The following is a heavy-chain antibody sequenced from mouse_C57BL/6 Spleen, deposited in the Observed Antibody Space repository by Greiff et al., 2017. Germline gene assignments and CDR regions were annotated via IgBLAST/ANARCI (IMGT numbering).Heavy chain of an antibody. CDR2: ISSGSSTI. V-gene: IGHV5-17*01. CDR1: GFTFSDYG. D-gene: IGHD1-1*01. CDR3: ARALYYDDAMDY. J-gene: IGHJ4*01. Sequence: EVMLVESGGGLVKPGGSLKLSCAASGFTFSDYGMHWVRQAPEKGLEWVAYISSGSSTIYYADTVKGRFTISRDNAKNTLFLQMTSLRSEDTAMYYCARALYYDDAMDYWGQGTSVTVSS.